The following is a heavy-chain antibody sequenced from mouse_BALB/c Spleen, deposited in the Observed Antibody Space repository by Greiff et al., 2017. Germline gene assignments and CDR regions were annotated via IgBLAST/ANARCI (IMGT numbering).Heavy chain of an antibody. D-gene: IGHD1-1*01. Sequence: EVKLVESGPGLVKPSQSLSLTCTVTGYSITSDYAWNWIRQFPGNKLEWMGYISYSGSTSYNPSLKSRISITRDTSKNQFFLQLNSVTTEDTATYYCARGGSNYDAMDYWGQGTSVTVSS. CDR3: ARGGSNYDAMDY. J-gene: IGHJ4*01. CDR1: GYSITSDYA. V-gene: IGHV3-2*02. CDR2: ISYSGST.